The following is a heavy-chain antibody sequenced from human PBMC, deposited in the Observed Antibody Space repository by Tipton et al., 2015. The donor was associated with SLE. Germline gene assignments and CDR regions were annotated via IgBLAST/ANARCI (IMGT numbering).Heavy chain of an antibody. V-gene: IGHV3-66*04. Sequence: SLRLSCAASGFTVSSNYMSWVRQAPGKGLEWVSVIYSGGSTYYADSVKGRFTISRDNSKNTLYLQMNSLRAEDTAVYYCARRSKGSGSSGYYYYGMDVWGQGTTVTVSS. J-gene: IGHJ6*02. CDR2: IYSGGST. D-gene: IGHD3-10*01. CDR3: ARRSKGSGSSGYYYYGMDV. CDR1: GFTVSSNY.